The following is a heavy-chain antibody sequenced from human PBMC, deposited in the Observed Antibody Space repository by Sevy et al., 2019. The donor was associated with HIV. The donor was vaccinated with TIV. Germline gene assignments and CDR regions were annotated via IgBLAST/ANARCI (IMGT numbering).Heavy chain of an antibody. J-gene: IGHJ4*02. Sequence: GGSLRLSCAASGFTFSDYYMSWIRQAPGKGLEWVSYISSSSSYTNYPDSVKGRFTISRDNAKNSLYLQMNSLRAEDTAVYYCARDPVRRSSSFFDYWGQGTLVTVSS. CDR1: GFTFSDYY. CDR2: ISSSSSYT. V-gene: IGHV3-11*06. CDR3: ARDPVRRSSSFFDY. D-gene: IGHD6-13*01.